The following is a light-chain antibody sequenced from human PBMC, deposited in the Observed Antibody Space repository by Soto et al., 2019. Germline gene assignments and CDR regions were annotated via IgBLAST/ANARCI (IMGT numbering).Light chain of an antibody. Sequence: DIQMTQSPSSLSASVGDRVTITCRASQSISTYLNWYQQKPGKAPKLLIYAASSFQSGVPSRFSGSGSGTVFTLTISRLQPEDFATYYCQHTYSSPPFTFGPGTKVDIK. J-gene: IGKJ3*01. CDR3: QHTYSSPPFT. CDR2: AAS. CDR1: QSISTY. V-gene: IGKV1-39*01.